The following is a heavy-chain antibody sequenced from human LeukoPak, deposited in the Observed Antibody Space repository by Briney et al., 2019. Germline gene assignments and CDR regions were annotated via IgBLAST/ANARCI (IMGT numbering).Heavy chain of an antibody. D-gene: IGHD6-13*01. Sequence: PSQTLSLTCTVSGGSISSGRYYWSWIRQPAGEGLEWIGRIYTSGSTNYNPSLKSRVTISVDTSKNQFSLKLSSVTAADTAVYYRAGEEVITYSSSWYGVYYFDYWGQGTLVTVSS. CDR2: IYTSGST. V-gene: IGHV4-61*02. J-gene: IGHJ4*02. CDR3: AGEEVITYSSSWYGVYYFDY. CDR1: GGSISSGRYY.